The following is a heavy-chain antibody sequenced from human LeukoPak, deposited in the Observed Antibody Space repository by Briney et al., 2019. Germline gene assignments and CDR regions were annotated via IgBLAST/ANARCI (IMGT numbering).Heavy chain of an antibody. CDR1: GGSISSYY. Sequence: PPETLSLTRTVSGGSISSYYWSWIRQPPGKGREWIGYIYYSGSTNYNPSLKSRVTISVDTSKNQFSLKLSSVTAADTAVYYCARGLLNSGLHPFDYWGQGTLVTVSS. CDR2: IYYSGST. CDR3: ARGLLNSGLHPFDY. J-gene: IGHJ4*02. V-gene: IGHV4-59*01. D-gene: IGHD5-12*01.